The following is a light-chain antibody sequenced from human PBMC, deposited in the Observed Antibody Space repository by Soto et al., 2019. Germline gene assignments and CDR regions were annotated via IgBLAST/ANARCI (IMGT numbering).Light chain of an antibody. CDR1: SGHSSYI. CDR3: ETWDSNLWV. J-gene: IGLJ3*02. CDR2: LEGSGSY. Sequence: QLVLTQSSSASASLGSSVKFTCTLSSGHSSYIIAWHQQQPGKAPRYLMKLEGSGSYNKGSGVPDRFSGSSSGADRYLTISNLQFEEEADYYCETWDSNLWVFGGGTKLTVL. V-gene: IGLV4-60*02.